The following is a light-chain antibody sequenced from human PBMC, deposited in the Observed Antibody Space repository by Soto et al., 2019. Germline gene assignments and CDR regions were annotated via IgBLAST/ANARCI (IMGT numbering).Light chain of an antibody. CDR1: QSVSSK. J-gene: IGKJ1*01. V-gene: IGKV3-15*01. CDR2: GAS. Sequence: EIVMTQSPATLSVSRGERATLSCRASQSVSSKLAWYQQKPGQAPRLLIYGASTRATDIPARFSGSGSGTEFTLTISSLQSEDFAVYYCQQYNNWPQTFGQGTKVEIK. CDR3: QQYNNWPQT.